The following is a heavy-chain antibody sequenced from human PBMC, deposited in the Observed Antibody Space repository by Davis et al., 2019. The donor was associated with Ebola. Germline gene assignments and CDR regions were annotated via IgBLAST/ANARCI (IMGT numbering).Heavy chain of an antibody. Sequence: SVKVSCKASGGPFLYSAITWVRQAPGQGLEWMGRGIPLVYMANYAQKFQGRVTITADKSSSTVYMEMSSLKSEDTAVYYCARDYQSGYLILWGQGTLVTVSS. J-gene: IGHJ4*02. V-gene: IGHV1-69*10. CDR3: ARDYQSGYLIL. D-gene: IGHD3-3*01. CDR2: GIPLVYMA. CDR1: GGPFLYSA.